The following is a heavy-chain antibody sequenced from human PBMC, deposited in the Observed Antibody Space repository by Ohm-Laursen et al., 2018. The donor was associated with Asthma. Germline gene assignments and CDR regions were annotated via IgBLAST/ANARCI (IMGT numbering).Heavy chain of an antibody. CDR1: GFTFSSYG. CDR3: ARDRSRSGHYPRPHDY. CDR2: ISYDGSNK. V-gene: IGHV3-33*05. D-gene: IGHD3-22*01. J-gene: IGHJ4*02. Sequence: SLRFSCTASGFTFSSYGMHWVRQAPGKGLEWVAVISYDGSNKYYADSVKGRFTISRDNSKNTVYLQMNSLRAEDTAVYYYARDRSRSGHYPRPHDYWGQGTLITVSS.